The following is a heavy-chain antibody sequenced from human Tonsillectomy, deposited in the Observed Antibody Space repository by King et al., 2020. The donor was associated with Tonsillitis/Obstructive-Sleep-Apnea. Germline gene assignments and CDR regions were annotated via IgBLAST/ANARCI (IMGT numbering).Heavy chain of an antibody. CDR1: GFTFSSYS. Sequence: VQLVESGGGLVQPGGSLRLSCAASGFTFSSYSMNWVRQAPGKGLEWISYISSSSSTIYYGNSVKGRFTNTRDNAKNLLYLQMNSLRDEDTAVDYCARVGGSGRYADDYWGQGTLVTVSS. D-gene: IGHD1-26*01. V-gene: IGHV3-48*02. J-gene: IGHJ4*02. CDR3: ARVGGSGRYADDY. CDR2: ISSSSSTI.